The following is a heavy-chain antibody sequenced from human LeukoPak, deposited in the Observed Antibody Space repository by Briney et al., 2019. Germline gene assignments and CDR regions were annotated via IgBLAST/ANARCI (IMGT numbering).Heavy chain of an antibody. CDR3: ARVAYYYDSSGTNESFDI. V-gene: IGHV3-33*01. CDR1: GFTLSSYG. J-gene: IGHJ3*02. CDR2: IWFDGSNK. Sequence: GGSLRVSCAAPGFTLSSYGQRCVRQAPDKGRGRVADIWFDGSNKYYADSLRGRFTPSRDNSKNTLYMKMKTARAANTAIYYCARVAYYYDSSGTNESFDIWEQGTMVTVS. D-gene: IGHD3-22*01.